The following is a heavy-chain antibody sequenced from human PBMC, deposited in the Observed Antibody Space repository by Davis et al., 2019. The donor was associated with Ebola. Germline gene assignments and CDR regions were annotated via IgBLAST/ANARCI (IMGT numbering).Heavy chain of an antibody. CDR1: GFTFSSYS. CDR3: AREDIVVVPAAIKVYYYYGMDV. D-gene: IGHD2-2*02. V-gene: IGHV3-21*01. J-gene: IGHJ6*02. Sequence: GGSLRLSRAASGFTFSSYSMNWVRQAPGKGLEWVSSISSSSSYIYYADSVKGRFTISRDNAKNSLYLQMNSLRAEDTAVYYCAREDIVVVPAAIKVYYYYGMDVWGQGTTVTVSS. CDR2: ISSSSSYI.